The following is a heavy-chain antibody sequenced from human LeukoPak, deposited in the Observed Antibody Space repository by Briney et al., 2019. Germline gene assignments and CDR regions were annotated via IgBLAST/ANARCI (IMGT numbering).Heavy chain of an antibody. D-gene: IGHD6-13*01. J-gene: IGHJ4*02. Sequence: NPGGSLTLSCAASGFTFSDYSLNWVRQAPGKGLEWVSCISGDSRYIYYADSVKRRSTISRDNAQNSLYLHMNSLRAEDTAVYYCARGPFSSSWSDFDYWGQGTLVTVSS. CDR2: ISGDSRYI. V-gene: IGHV3-21*06. CDR3: ARGPFSSSWSDFDY. CDR1: GFTFSDYS.